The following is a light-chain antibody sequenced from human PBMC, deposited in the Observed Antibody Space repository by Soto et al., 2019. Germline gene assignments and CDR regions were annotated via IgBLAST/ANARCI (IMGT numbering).Light chain of an antibody. Sequence: QSALTQPRSVSGSPGRSVTISCTGSISDVGGYNYVSWYQQHPGKAPKLMIYDVSKRPSGVPDRFSGSKSANTASLTISGLQAEDEADYYCCSYARRYIHYVFGGGTKVTVL. CDR3: CSYARRYIHYV. CDR1: ISDVGGYNY. V-gene: IGLV2-11*01. CDR2: DVS. J-gene: IGLJ1*01.